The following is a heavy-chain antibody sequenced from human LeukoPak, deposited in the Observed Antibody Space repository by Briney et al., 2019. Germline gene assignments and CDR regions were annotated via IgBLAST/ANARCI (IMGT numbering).Heavy chain of an antibody. J-gene: IGHJ4*02. V-gene: IGHV3-21*01. CDR3: ARVAGDISQPEIDY. CDR1: GFXFXSYS. Sequence: GGSLRLSCAASGFXFXSYSMXXXXXAPGXGLEWVXSISGASNYIYYAEPLNGRFPIYRDNAKNSLYLTMHSLRAEDTAVYYCARVAGDISQPEIDYWGQGTLVTVSS. D-gene: IGHD3-9*01. CDR2: ISGASNYI.